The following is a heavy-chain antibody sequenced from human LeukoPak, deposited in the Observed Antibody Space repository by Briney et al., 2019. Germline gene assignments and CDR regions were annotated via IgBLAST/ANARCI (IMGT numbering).Heavy chain of an antibody. CDR2: IRYDGSNQ. V-gene: IGHV3-30*02. Sequence: VGSLRLSCAASGFTFNSYGMHWVRQAPGKGLEWVAFIRYDGSNQNYADSVKGRFTISRDNSKNTLYLQMNSLRAEDTAVYYCAKDRWYSSSPSGYWGQGTLVTVSS. J-gene: IGHJ4*02. D-gene: IGHD6-6*01. CDR1: GFTFNSYG. CDR3: AKDRWYSSSPSGY.